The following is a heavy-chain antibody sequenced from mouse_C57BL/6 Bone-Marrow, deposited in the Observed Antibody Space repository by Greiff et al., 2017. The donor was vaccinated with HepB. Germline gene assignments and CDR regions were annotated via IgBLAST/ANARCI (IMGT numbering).Heavy chain of an antibody. CDR1: GFTFSSYA. D-gene: IGHD2-3*01. Sequence: EVQLVESGGGLVKPGGSLKLSCAASGFTFSSYAMSWVRQTPEKRLEWVATISDGGSYTYYPDNVKGRITISRDNANNNLYLQMSRLKSEDTAMYYCSREDDYYAWFAYWGQGTLVTVSA. V-gene: IGHV5-4*01. CDR2: ISDGGSYT. CDR3: SREDDYYAWFAY. J-gene: IGHJ3*01.